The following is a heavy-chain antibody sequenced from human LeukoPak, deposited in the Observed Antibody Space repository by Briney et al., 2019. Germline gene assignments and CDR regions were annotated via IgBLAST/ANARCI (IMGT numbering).Heavy chain of an antibody. CDR2: IIPILGIA. D-gene: IGHD3-10*01. J-gene: IGHJ4*02. Sequence: SVKVSCKASGGTFSSYAISWVRQAPEQGLEWMGRIIPILGIANYAQKFQGRVTITADKSTSTAYMELSSLRSEDTAVYYCARYDRGVTYYDDYWGQGTLVTVSS. V-gene: IGHV1-69*04. CDR3: ARYDRGVTYYDDY. CDR1: GGTFSSYA.